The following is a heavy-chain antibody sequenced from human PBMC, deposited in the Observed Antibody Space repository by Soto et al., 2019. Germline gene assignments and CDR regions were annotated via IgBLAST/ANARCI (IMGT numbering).Heavy chain of an antibody. Sequence: ASVKVSCKASGYTFTGYYMHWVRQAPGQGLEWMGWINPNSGGTNYAQKFQGWVTMTRDTSISTAYMELSRLRSDDTAVYYCARDEDGTAADGMDVWGQGTTVTVSS. CDR2: INPNSGGT. D-gene: IGHD1-1*01. CDR1: GYTFTGYY. V-gene: IGHV1-2*04. J-gene: IGHJ6*02. CDR3: ARDEDGTAADGMDV.